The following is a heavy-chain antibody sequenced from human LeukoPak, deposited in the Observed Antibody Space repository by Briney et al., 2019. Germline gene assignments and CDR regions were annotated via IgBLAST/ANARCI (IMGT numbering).Heavy chain of an antibody. CDR3: ARETEDDSIFGVVFGPLDY. Sequence: SVKVSCKASGGTFGTYTISWVRQAPGQGLEWMGRILPIIHIPDYAQKFQDRVTITADTSTNTAYMELGSLGSEDTAVYYCARETEDDSIFGVVFGPLDYWGQGTLVTVSS. V-gene: IGHV1-69*04. D-gene: IGHD3-3*01. CDR2: ILPIIHIP. CDR1: GGTFGTYT. J-gene: IGHJ4*02.